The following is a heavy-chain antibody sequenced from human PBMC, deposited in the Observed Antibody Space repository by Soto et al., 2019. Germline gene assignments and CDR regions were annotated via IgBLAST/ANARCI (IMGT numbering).Heavy chain of an antibody. Sequence: QITLKESGPTLVKPTQTLTLTCTFSGFSLSTSGVGVGWIRQPPGKALEWLALIYWNDDKRDTPSLKSRLTITQDTTKIQVVLTMTNMDTVDTATYYCAHFYDSSSYYLNNWFDPWGQGTLGTV. J-gene: IGHJ5*02. D-gene: IGHD3-22*01. CDR1: GFSLSTSGVG. CDR3: AHFYDSSSYYLNNWFDP. V-gene: IGHV2-5*01. CDR2: IYWNDDK.